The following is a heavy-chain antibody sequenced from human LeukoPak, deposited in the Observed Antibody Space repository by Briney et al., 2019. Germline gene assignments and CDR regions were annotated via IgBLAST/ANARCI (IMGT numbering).Heavy chain of an antibody. D-gene: IGHD6-6*01. CDR2: ISYDGSNK. CDR3: SSVEEGYYYYGMDV. Sequence: PGGSLRLSCAASGFTFSSYGMHWVRQAPGKGLEWVAVISYDGSNKYYADSVKGRFTISRDNSKNTLYLQMNSLRAEDTAVCYCSSVEEGYYYYGMDVWGQGTTVTVSS. J-gene: IGHJ6*02. V-gene: IGHV3-30*03. CDR1: GFTFSSYG.